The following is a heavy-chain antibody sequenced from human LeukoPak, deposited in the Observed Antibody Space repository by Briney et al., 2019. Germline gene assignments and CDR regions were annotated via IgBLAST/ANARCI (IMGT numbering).Heavy chain of an antibody. V-gene: IGHV3-48*03. CDR3: AELGITMIGGV. D-gene: IGHD3-10*02. CDR1: GFTFSSYE. CDR2: ISGRGEAI. Sequence: GGSLRLSCAASGFTFSSYEMNWVRQAPGKGLEWVSYISGRGEAIFYADSVQGRFTISRDNAKNSIYLQMNGLTAEDTAVYYCAELGITMIGGVWGKGTTVTISS. J-gene: IGHJ6*04.